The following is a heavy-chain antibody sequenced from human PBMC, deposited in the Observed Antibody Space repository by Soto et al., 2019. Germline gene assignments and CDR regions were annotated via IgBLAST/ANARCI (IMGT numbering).Heavy chain of an antibody. J-gene: IGHJ4*02. D-gene: IGHD6-13*01. CDR3: ARQEQQLVPVHFDS. Sequence: SETLSLTCTVSGGSISSITYYWGWIRQPPGKGLEWIGSISYSGSTYYNPSLKSRVTISVDTSKNQFSLKLSSVTAADTAVYSCARQEQQLVPVHFDSWGQGTLVTVSS. V-gene: IGHV4-39*01. CDR2: ISYSGST. CDR1: GGSISSITYY.